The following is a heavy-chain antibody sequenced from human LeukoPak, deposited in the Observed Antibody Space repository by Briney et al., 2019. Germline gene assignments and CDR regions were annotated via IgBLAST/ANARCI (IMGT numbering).Heavy chain of an antibody. CDR1: GYTFTSYY. J-gene: IGHJ4*02. Sequence: ASVKVSCKASGYTFTSYYMHWVRQAPRQGPEWMGWITTSTGDTKYTQKFQGRVTLTTDTSTSTAYMELSSLRSDDTAVYYCARDDNYGIFVNVDYWGQGTLVTVSS. CDR3: ARDDNYGIFVNVDY. V-gene: IGHV1-2*02. D-gene: IGHD4-11*01. CDR2: ITTSTGDT.